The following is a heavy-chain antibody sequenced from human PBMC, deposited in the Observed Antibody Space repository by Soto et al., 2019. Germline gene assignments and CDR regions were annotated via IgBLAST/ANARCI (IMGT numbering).Heavy chain of an antibody. J-gene: IGHJ6*02. Sequence: WGSLRVSWAASGFTFSNYSMSWVRQAPGKGLEWVSGMNSGGRSYYADSVKGRFTISRDTSKNMLYLQMNSLRADDTAVFYCAKALQYSSSRDYFYYGMDVWGQGTTVTVSS. CDR1: GFTFSNYS. V-gene: IGHV3-23*01. CDR3: AKALQYSSSRDYFYYGMDV. D-gene: IGHD6-6*01. CDR2: MNSGGRS.